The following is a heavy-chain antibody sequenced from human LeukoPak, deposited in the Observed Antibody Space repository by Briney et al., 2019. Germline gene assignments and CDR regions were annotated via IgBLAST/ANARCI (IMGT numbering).Heavy chain of an antibody. Sequence: PSETLSLTYAVHGGSFSGYYWSWIRQPPGKGLEWIGEINHSGSTNYNTSLKSRVTISVDTSKNQFSLKLSSVTAADTAVYYCARGNWELPDAFDIWGQGTMVTVSS. D-gene: IGHD1-26*01. V-gene: IGHV4-34*01. CDR3: ARGNWELPDAFDI. CDR1: GGSFSGYY. CDR2: INHSGST. J-gene: IGHJ3*02.